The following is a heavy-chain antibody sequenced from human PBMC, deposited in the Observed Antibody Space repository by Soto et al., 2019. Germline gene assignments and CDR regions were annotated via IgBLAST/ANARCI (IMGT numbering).Heavy chain of an antibody. D-gene: IGHD3-22*01. J-gene: IGHJ5*02. Sequence: SETLSLTCTVSGGSISSYYWSWIRQPPGKGLEWIGHIYDSGTANYNPSLKSRVTISVDTSKNQFSLKLSSVTAADTAVYYCARKYYYDSSGYYFKAFWFDPWGQGTLVTVS. CDR2: IYDSGTA. V-gene: IGHV4-59*08. CDR3: ARKYYYDSSGYYFKAFWFDP. CDR1: GGSISSYY.